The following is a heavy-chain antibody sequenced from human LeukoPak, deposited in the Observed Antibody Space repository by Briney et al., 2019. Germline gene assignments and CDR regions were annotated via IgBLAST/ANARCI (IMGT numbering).Heavy chain of an antibody. D-gene: IGHD6-13*01. Sequence: GRSLRLSCAASGFTSSSYAMHWVRQAPGKGLEWVAVISYDGSNKYYADSVKGRFTISRDNSKNTLYLQMNSLRAEDTAVYYCANSRGSSSWYGVYDYWGQGTLVTVSS. CDR2: ISYDGSNK. CDR3: ANSRGSSSWYGVYDY. J-gene: IGHJ4*02. CDR1: GFTSSSYA. V-gene: IGHV3-30-3*01.